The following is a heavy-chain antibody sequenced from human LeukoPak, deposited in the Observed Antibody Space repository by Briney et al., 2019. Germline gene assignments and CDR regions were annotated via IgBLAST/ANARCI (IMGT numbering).Heavy chain of an antibody. V-gene: IGHV4-59*01. CDR2: IYYSGST. J-gene: IGHJ5*02. CDR3: ARVPANINWFDR. D-gene: IGHD1/OR15-1a*01. CDR1: GGSISSYY. Sequence: SETLSLTCTVSGGSISSYYWSWIRQPPGKGLEWIGYIYYSGSTNYNPSLKSRVTISVDTSKNQFSLKLSSVTAADTAVYYCARVPANINWFDRWGQGTLVTVSS.